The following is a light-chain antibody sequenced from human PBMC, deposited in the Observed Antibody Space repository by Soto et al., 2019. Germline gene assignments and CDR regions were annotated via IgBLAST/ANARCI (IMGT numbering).Light chain of an antibody. CDR1: QTISSW. CDR3: QQYNNQGT. Sequence: DIQMTQSPSTLSGSVGDRVTITCRASQTISSWLAWYQQNPGKAPKLLIYKASTLKSGVPSRCSGSGSRTEFTLTSSSQQHDDSATYYCQQYNNQGTFGQGTKGDIK. V-gene: IGKV1-5*03. J-gene: IGKJ1*01. CDR2: KAS.